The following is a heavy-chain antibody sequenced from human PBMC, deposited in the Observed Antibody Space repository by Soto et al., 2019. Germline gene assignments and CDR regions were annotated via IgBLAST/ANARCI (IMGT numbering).Heavy chain of an antibody. CDR1: GDTIRSDY. D-gene: IGHD3-10*01. J-gene: IGHJ5*02. CDR3: ARESAGSGRKNWGDP. Sequence: PSETLSLTCTISGDTIRSDYWNWIRQPPGKRLEWIASIYYTGSTYYNPSLKSRVTMSIDTSRSQLLLQLNSVTAADTAVYHCARESAGSGRKNWGDPWGQRTLVTVSS. CDR2: IYYTGST. V-gene: IGHV4-59*01.